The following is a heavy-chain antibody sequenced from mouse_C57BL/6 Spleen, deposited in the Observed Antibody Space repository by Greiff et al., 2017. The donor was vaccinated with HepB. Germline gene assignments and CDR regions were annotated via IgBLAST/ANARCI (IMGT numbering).Heavy chain of an antibody. CDR1: GYSITSGYY. D-gene: IGHD2-3*01. Sequence: EVQLQESGPGLVKPSQSLSLTCSVTGYSITSGYYWNWIRQFPGNKLEWMGYISYDGSNNYNPSLKNRISITRDTSKNQFFLKLNSVTTEDTATYYCARGDGYLYYYAMDYWGQGTSVTVSS. J-gene: IGHJ4*01. CDR3: ARGDGYLYYYAMDY. V-gene: IGHV3-6*01. CDR2: ISYDGSN.